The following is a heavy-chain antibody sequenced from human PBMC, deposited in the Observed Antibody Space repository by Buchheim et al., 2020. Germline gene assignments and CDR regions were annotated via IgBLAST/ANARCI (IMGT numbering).Heavy chain of an antibody. CDR3: ARVGNERYYYGSGNTNYFDY. CDR2: INPSGGST. V-gene: IGHV1-46*01. D-gene: IGHD3-10*01. Sequence: QVQLVQSGAEVKKPGASVKVSCKASGYTFTSYYMHWVRQAPGQGLEWMGIINPSGGSTSYAQKFQGRVTMTRDTSTSTGYMELSGLRSEDTAVYYCARVGNERYYYGSGNTNYFDYWGQGTL. CDR1: GYTFTSYY. J-gene: IGHJ4*02.